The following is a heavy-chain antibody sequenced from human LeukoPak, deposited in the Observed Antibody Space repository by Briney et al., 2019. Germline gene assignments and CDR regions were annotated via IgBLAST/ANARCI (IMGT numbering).Heavy chain of an antibody. CDR3: AQVVVAPTANY. D-gene: IGHD2-2*01. CDR1: GGSFSGYY. J-gene: IGHJ4*02. Sequence: SETLSLTCAVYGGSFSGYYWNWIRQPPGKGLEWIGEINHSGSTKYNPSLQSRVTISIDTSKNQFSLKLDSVTAADTAVYYCAQVVVAPTANYWGQGTLVTVSS. CDR2: INHSGST. V-gene: IGHV4-34*01.